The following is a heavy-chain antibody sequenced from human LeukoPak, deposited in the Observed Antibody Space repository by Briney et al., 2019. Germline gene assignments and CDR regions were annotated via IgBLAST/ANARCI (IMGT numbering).Heavy chain of an antibody. D-gene: IGHD3-22*01. V-gene: IGHV3-30*03. CDR2: ISYDGSNK. J-gene: IGHJ3*02. CDR1: GFTFSSYG. Sequence: GGSLRLSCAASGFTFSSYGMHWVRQAPGKGLEWVAVISYDGSNKYYADSVKGRFTISRDNSKNTLYLQMNSLRAEDTAVYYCARDLRRYYDSSGYAHDAFDIWGQGTMVTVSS. CDR3: ARDLRRYYDSSGYAHDAFDI.